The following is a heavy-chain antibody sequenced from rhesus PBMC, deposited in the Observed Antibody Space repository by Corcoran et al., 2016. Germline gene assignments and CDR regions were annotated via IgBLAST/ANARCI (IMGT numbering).Heavy chain of an antibody. CDR3: ARVGCRWSEWDTVGTECYFDL. V-gene: IGHV4S14*01. J-gene: IGHJ2*01. Sequence: QVQLQESGPGLVKPSETLSLTCAVSGYSISSGYYWGWIRQPPGKGLEWIGSIYGSGGSNYLTQALQLRVPLSLAASKSQFSRKLSSVTAADTAVYYCARVGCRWSEWDTVGTECYFDLWAPGPPITISS. CDR1: GYSISSGYY. D-gene: IGHD5-42*01. CDR2: IYGSGGSN.